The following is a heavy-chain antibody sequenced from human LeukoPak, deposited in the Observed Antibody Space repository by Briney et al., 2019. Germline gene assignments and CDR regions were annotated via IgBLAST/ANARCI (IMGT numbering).Heavy chain of an antibody. CDR1: GGSISSGGYY. Sequence: SETLSLSRTVSGGSISSGGYYWSWIRQHPGKGLEWIGYIYYSGSTYYNPSLKSRVTISVDTSKNQFSLKLSSVTAADTAVYYCARVAPGYCSSTSCYDYWGQGTLVTVSS. V-gene: IGHV4-31*03. CDR3: ARVAPGYCSSTSCYDY. D-gene: IGHD2-2*01. J-gene: IGHJ4*02. CDR2: IYYSGST.